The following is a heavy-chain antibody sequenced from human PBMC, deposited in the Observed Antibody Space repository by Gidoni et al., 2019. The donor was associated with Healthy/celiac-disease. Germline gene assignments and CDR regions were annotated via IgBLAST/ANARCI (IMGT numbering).Heavy chain of an antibody. CDR3: ARDSRAGRRDGLTDY. J-gene: IGHJ4*02. CDR1: GGTFSSYA. Sequence: QVQLVQSGAEVKKPGSSVKVSCKASGGTFSSYAISGVRQAPGQGLEWMGGIIPIFGTANYAQKFQGRVTITADESTSTAYMELSSLRSEDTAVYYCARDSRAGRRDGLTDYWGQGTLVTVSS. V-gene: IGHV1-69*01. CDR2: IIPIFGTA. D-gene: IGHD3-16*01.